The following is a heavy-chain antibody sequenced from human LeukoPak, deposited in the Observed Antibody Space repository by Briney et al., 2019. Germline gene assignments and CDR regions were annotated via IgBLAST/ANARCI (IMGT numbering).Heavy chain of an antibody. CDR2: ISGSGGST. D-gene: IGHD2-8*01. CDR3: AKGMQYCTNGVCYTPFDY. Sequence: GGSLRLSCAAPGFTFSSYAMSWVRQAPGKGLEWVSAISGSGGSTYYADSVKGRFTISRDNSKNTLYLQMNSLRAEDTAVYYCAKGMQYCTNGVCYTPFDYWGQGTLVTVSS. V-gene: IGHV3-23*01. J-gene: IGHJ4*02. CDR1: GFTFSSYA.